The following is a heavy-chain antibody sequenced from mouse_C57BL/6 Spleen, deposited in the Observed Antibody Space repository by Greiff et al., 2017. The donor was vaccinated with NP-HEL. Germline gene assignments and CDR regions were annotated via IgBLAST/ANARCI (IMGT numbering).Heavy chain of an antibody. CDR1: GYTFTSYW. Sequence: VQLQQPGAELVKPGASVKLSCKASGYTFTSYWMHWVKQRPGQGLEWIGMIHPNSGSTNYNEKFKSKATLTVDKSSSTAYMQLGSLTSEYSAVYYCAGRSENNYFDYWGQGTTLTVSS. CDR2: IHPNSGST. J-gene: IGHJ2*01. CDR3: AGRSENNYFDY. V-gene: IGHV1-64*01.